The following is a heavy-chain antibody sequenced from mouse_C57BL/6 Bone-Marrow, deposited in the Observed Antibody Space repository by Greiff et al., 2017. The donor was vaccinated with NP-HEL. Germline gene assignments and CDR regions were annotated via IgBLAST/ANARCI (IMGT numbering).Heavy chain of an antibody. CDR1: GFTFSSYG. CDR2: ISSGGGYT. Sequence: EVQRVESGGDLVKPGGSLKLSCAASGFTFSSYGMSWVRQTPDKRLEWVATISSGGGYTYYPASVKGRFTISRDNAKNTLYLHMSSLKSEDTAMYYCARHSGPDYDMDYWGQGTSVTVSS. J-gene: IGHJ4*01. CDR3: ARHSGPDYDMDY. V-gene: IGHV5-6*01.